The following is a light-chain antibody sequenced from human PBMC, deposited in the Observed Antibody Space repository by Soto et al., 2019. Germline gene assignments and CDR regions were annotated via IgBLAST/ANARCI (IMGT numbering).Light chain of an antibody. CDR3: QQYNNFPFT. V-gene: IGKV1-33*01. J-gene: IGKJ3*01. CDR1: EGIKSD. Sequence: DIQMTQSPSSLSASVGDTVTIPCQASEGIKSDLNWFQQTSGKAPRLLVYDASNLEPGVTSRFSGSGSGTDFTLTIRGLQPEDAATYYCQQYNNFPFTFGPGTQV. CDR2: DAS.